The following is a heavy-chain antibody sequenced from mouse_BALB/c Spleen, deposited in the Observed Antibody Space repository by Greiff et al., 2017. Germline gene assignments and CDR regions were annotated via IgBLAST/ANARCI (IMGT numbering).Heavy chain of an antibody. CDR3: AKGGSSSLYYFDY. CDR2: IWGGGST. D-gene: IGHD1-1*01. J-gene: IGHJ2*01. Sequence: VKLQESGPGLVAPSQSLSITCTVSGFSLTDYGVSWIRQPPGKGLEWLGVIWGGGSTYYNSALKSRLSISKDNSKSQVFLKMNSLQTDDTAMYYCAKGGSSSLYYFDYWGQGTTLTVSS. CDR1: GFSLTDYG. V-gene: IGHV2-6-5*01.